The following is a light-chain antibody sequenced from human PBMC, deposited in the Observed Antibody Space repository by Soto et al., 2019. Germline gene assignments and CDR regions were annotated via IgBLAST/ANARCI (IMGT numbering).Light chain of an antibody. CDR3: QQYGSSPFT. CDR1: QSVSSSY. V-gene: IGKV3-20*01. CDR2: GAS. J-gene: IGKJ5*01. Sequence: EIALTQSPGTLSLSPRERATLSCRASQSVSSSYLAWYQQKPGQAPRLHIFGASSRATGIPDRFSGSGSGTDFTLTISRLEPEDFAVYYCQQYGSSPFTFGEGTRLAIK.